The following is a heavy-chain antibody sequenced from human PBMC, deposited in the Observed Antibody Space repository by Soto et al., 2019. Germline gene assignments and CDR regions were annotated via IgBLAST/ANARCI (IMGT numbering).Heavy chain of an antibody. Sequence: EVQLVESGGGLVQPGGSLRLSCAASGFTDSSNYMSWVRQAPGKGLEWVSVIYSGGSTYYADSVKGRFTISRHNSKNTLYLQMNSLRAEDTAVYYCATQGGNWNDGQPNDAFDIWGQGTMVSVSS. CDR3: ATQGGNWNDGQPNDAFDI. J-gene: IGHJ3*02. V-gene: IGHV3-53*04. CDR2: IYSGGST. D-gene: IGHD1-1*01. CDR1: GFTDSSNY.